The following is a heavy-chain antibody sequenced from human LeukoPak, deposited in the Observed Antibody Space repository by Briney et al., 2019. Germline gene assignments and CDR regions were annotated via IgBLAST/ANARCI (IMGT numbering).Heavy chain of an antibody. J-gene: IGHJ4*02. CDR2: ISSSSSTI. CDR1: GFTFSSYA. Sequence: GGSLRLSCAASGFTFSSYAISWVRQAPGKGLEWVSYISSSSSTIYYADSVKGRFTISRDNAKNSLYLQMNSLRAEDTAVYYCARDQGYLDYWGQGTLVTVSS. CDR3: ARDQGYLDY. V-gene: IGHV3-48*01.